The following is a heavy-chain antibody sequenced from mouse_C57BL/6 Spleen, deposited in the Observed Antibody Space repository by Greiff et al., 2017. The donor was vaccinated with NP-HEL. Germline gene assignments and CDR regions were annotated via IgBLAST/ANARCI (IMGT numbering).Heavy chain of an antibody. CDR1: GFTFSDYG. CDR2: ISSGSSTI. D-gene: IGHD2-1*01. J-gene: IGHJ1*03. CDR3: ARRDYGNYGYFDV. V-gene: IGHV5-17*01. Sequence: EVKLMESGGGLVKPGGSLKLSCAASGFTFSDYGMHWVRQAPEKGLEWVAYISSGSSTIYYADTVKGRFTISRDNAKNTLFLQMNSLRSEDTAMYYCARRDYGNYGYFDVWGTGTTVTVSS.